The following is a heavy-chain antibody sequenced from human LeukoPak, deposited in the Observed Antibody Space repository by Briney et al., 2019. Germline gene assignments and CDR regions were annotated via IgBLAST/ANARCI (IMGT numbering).Heavy chain of an antibody. CDR2: IHHSGNT. D-gene: IGHD3-9*01. J-gene: IGHJ4*02. V-gene: IGHV4-4*02. Sequence: SETLPLTCAVSGGSVSSDNWWSWVRQPPGQGLEWIGEIHHSGNTDYSPSLKSRVTISLDKSRNQFSLKLNSVTAADTAVYYCAKAGVWLPAVWGQGTLVTVSS. CDR1: GGSVSSDNW. CDR3: AKAGVWLPAV.